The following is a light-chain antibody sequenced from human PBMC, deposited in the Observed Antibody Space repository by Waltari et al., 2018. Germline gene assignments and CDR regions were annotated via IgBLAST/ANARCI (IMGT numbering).Light chain of an antibody. CDR1: SSDVGGYNY. J-gene: IGLJ1*01. V-gene: IGLV2-14*01. Sequence: QSALTQPASVSGSPGQSITISCTGTSSDVGGYNYVSWYQQHPGKAPKLMIFEVFNRPSGVSTRSSGSKYGNTASLTIAGLQAEDEADYYCNSYTTSSTQVFGTGTKVTVL. CDR3: NSYTTSSTQV. CDR2: EVF.